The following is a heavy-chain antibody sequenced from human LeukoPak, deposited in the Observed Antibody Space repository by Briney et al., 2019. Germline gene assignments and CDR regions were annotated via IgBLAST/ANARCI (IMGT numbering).Heavy chain of an antibody. V-gene: IGHV3-73*01. J-gene: IGHJ4*02. CDR1: GFTFSGSA. Sequence: GGSLRLSCAASGFTFSGSAMHWVRQASGKGLEWVGRIRSKANSYATAYAASVKGRFTVSRDDSKNTAYLQMNSLKTEDTAVYYCTGPPGSKRGDYWGQGTLVTVSS. D-gene: IGHD3-10*01. CDR3: TGPPGSKRGDY. CDR2: IRSKANSYAT.